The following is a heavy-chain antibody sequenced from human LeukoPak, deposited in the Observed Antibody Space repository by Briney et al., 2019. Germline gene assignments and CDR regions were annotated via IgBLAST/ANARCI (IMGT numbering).Heavy chain of an antibody. CDR2: IRYDGSNK. D-gene: IGHD5-18*01. V-gene: IGHV3-30*02. CDR3: AKDAPRGYSYGYFDY. Sequence: PGGSLRLSCAASGFTFSGYSMNWVRQAPGKGLEWVAFIRYDGSNKYYADSVKGRFTISRDNSKNTLYLQMNSLRAEDTAVYYCAKDAPRGYSYGYFDYWGQVTLVTVSS. CDR1: GFTFSGYS. J-gene: IGHJ4*02.